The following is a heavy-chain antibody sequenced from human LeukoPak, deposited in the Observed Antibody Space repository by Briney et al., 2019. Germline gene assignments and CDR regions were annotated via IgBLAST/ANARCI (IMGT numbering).Heavy chain of an antibody. CDR3: ARSFLEWLFLDY. CDR2: ISSSSSYI. D-gene: IGHD3-3*02. CDR1: GFTFSSYS. V-gene: IGHV3-21*01. J-gene: IGHJ4*02. Sequence: GGSLRLSCEASGFTFSSYSMNWVRQAPGKGLEWVSSISSSSSYIYYADSVKGRFTISRDNAKNSLYLQMNSLRAEDTAVYYCARSFLEWLFLDYWGQGTLVTVSS.